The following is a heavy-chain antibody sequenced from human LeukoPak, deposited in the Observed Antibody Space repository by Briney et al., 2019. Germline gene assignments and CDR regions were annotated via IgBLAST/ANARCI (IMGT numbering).Heavy chain of an antibody. CDR2: ISAYNGNT. Sequence: ASVKVSCKASGYTFTSYGISWVRQAPGQGLEWMGWISAYNGNTNYAQKLQGRVTMTKDTSTSTAYMELRSLRSDDTAVYYCARDLWRYDFWSGYYPNWFDPWGQGTLVTVSS. CDR3: ARDLWRYDFWSGYYPNWFDP. V-gene: IGHV1-18*01. CDR1: GYTFTSYG. D-gene: IGHD3-3*01. J-gene: IGHJ5*02.